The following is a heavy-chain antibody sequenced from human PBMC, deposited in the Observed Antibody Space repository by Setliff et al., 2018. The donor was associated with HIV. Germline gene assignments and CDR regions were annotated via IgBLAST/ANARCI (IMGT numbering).Heavy chain of an antibody. J-gene: IGHJ4*02. D-gene: IGHD6-19*01. CDR1: GYVFPDYQ. CDR3: ARDPELKQWLVRSPSFYFDY. V-gene: IGHV1-2*02. Sequence: ASVKVSCKASGYVFPDYQIHWVRQAPGQGLEYMGYIIPNSGGTMFARKFQDRVTMTRDTSISTVYLELSRLTSDDTAVYFCARDPELKQWLVRSPSFYFDYWGQGTLVTVSS. CDR2: IIPNSGGT.